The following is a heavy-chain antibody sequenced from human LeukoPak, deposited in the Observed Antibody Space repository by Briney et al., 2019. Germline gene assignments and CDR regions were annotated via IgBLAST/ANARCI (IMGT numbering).Heavy chain of an antibody. V-gene: IGHV6-1*01. J-gene: IGHJ4*02. CDR2: TYYRFKWYK. CDR1: GDSVSSNSAA. Sequence: PSQTLSLTCAISGDSVSSNSAAWNWIRQSPSRGLEWLGRTYYRFKWYKDYAESVKSRMTISPDTSTNEVSLQLNSVTYEDTAVHYCARGEAFFDYWGQGALVTVSS. CDR3: ARGEAFFDY.